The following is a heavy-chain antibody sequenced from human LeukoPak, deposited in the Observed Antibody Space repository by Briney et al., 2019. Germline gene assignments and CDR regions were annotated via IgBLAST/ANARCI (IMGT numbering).Heavy chain of an antibody. Sequence: GGSLRLSCATSGFSFSSYAMSWVRQAPGKGLEWVSAMSSSDDGRYYAASVRGRFTISRDNSKNTLYLQMNSLRAEDTAVYYCAGGIAVAGSRFDYWGQGTLVTVSS. J-gene: IGHJ4*02. CDR2: MSSSDDGR. CDR1: GFSFSSYA. D-gene: IGHD6-19*01. CDR3: AGGIAVAGSRFDY. V-gene: IGHV3-23*01.